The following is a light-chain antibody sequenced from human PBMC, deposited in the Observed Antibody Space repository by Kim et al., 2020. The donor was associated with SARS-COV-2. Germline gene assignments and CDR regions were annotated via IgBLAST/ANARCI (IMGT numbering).Light chain of an antibody. CDR2: GAS. Sequence: VFPGKEAPPPGRAIRIVGTNLAWYQKKPGPAPRLRIYGASPGPTGIPARCRASGSGTDFTLTISSLQCEEFAVYNSQQYNNWPRTFGQGTKGDSK. V-gene: IGKV3-15*01. J-gene: IGKJ1*01. CDR3: QQYNNWPRT. CDR1: RIVGTN.